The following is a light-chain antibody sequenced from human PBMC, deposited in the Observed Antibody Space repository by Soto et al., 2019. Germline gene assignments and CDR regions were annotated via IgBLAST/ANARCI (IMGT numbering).Light chain of an antibody. CDR3: CSNAGNLEV. CDR2: DVS. CDR1: SSDVGDYNY. Sequence: QSALTQPPSVSGSPGQSVTISCTGTSSDVGDYNYVAWYQQHPGKAPKVMIYDVSKRPSGVPDRFSGSKSGNTASLTISGLQAEDEADYFFCSNAGNLEVFGIGTKVTVL. V-gene: IGLV2-11*01. J-gene: IGLJ1*01.